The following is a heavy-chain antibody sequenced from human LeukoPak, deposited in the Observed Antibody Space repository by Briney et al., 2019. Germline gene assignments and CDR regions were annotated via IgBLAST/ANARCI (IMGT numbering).Heavy chain of an antibody. CDR1: GGSISSYY. V-gene: IGHV4-59*01. CDR2: IYYSGST. CDR3: ARIFDY. Sequence: SETLSLTCTVSGGSISSYYWSWIRQPPGKGLEWIGYIYYSGSTDYNPSLKSRVTISVDTSKNQFSLKLSSVTVADTAVYYCARIFDYWGQGTLVAVSS. J-gene: IGHJ4*02.